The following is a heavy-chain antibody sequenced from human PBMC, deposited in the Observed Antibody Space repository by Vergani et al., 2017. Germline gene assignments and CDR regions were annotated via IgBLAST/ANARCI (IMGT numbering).Heavy chain of an antibody. J-gene: IGHJ6*02. Sequence: QVQLVQSGAEVKKPGSSVKVSCKASGGTFSSYAISWVRQAPGQGLEWMGRIIPILGIANYAQKFQGRVTITADKSTSTAYMELSSLRSEETAVYYCARDSARGYSYYGDYYYYYGMDVWGQGP. CDR2: IIPILGIA. D-gene: IGHD5-18*01. V-gene: IGHV1-69*04. CDR3: ARDSARGYSYYGDYYYYYGMDV. CDR1: GGTFSSYA.